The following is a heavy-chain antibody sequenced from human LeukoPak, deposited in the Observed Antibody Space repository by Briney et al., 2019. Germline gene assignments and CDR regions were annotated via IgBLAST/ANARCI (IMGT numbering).Heavy chain of an antibody. J-gene: IGHJ6*03. D-gene: IGHD3-3*01. V-gene: IGHV3-30*02. CDR2: IRYDGSNK. Sequence: GGSLRLSCAASGFTFSSYGMHWVRQAPGKGLEWVAFIRYDGSNKYYADSVKGRFTISRDNSKNTLYLQMNSLRAEDAAVYYCAKDAYYDFWSGYYQGVRDYYYYYMDVWGKGATVTVSS. CDR1: GFTFSSYG. CDR3: AKDAYYDFWSGYYQGVRDYYYYYMDV.